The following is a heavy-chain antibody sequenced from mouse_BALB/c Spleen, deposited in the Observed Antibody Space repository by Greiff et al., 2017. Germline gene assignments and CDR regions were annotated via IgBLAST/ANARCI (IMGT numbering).Heavy chain of an antibody. D-gene: IGHD2-4*01. Sequence: DVKLQESGPGLVKPSQSLSLTCSVTGYSITSGYYWNWIRQFPGNKLEWMGYISYDGSNNYNPSLKNRISITRDTSKNQFFLKLNSVTTEDTATYYCARDRRITTSDAMDYWGQGTSVTVSS. CDR3: ARDRRITTSDAMDY. CDR1: GYSITSGYY. J-gene: IGHJ4*01. CDR2: ISYDGSN. V-gene: IGHV3-6*02.